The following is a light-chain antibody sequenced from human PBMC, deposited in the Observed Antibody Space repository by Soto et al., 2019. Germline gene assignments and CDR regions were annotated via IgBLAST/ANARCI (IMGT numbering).Light chain of an antibody. CDR1: SSNIGSNT. CDR3: AAWDDSLNAYVV. V-gene: IGLV1-44*01. J-gene: IGLJ2*01. CDR2: TNN. Sequence: QSVLTQPPSASGTPGQRVTISCSGSSSNIGSNTVNWYQQLPGTAPKLLMYTNNQRPSGVPDRFSGSKSGTSASLAISGLQSEDEADYYCAAWDDSLNAYVVFGGGTKVTVL.